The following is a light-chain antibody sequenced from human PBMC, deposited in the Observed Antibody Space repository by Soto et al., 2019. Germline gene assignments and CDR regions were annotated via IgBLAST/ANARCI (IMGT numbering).Light chain of an antibody. Sequence: EIVLTQSPGTLSLSPGERATLSCRASQSVSSSYLAWYQQKPGQAPRLLIYGASSRATGIPDRFSGSGSGTDFPLTISRLEHEDFAVYYCKQYGRSPRTFGQGTKVEIK. CDR3: KQYGRSPRT. V-gene: IGKV3-20*01. CDR1: QSVSSSY. J-gene: IGKJ1*01. CDR2: GAS.